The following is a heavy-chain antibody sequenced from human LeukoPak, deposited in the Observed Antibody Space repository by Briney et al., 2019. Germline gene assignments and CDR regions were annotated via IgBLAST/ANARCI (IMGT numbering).Heavy chain of an antibody. Sequence: SETLSLTCTVSGGSISSSSYYWGWIRQPPGKGLEWIGSIYYSGSTYYNPSLKSRVTISVDTSKNQFSLELSSVTAADTAVYYCEVRGVIQRGFDPWGQGTLVTVSS. CDR3: EVRGVIQRGFDP. CDR2: IYYSGST. CDR1: GGSISSSSYY. J-gene: IGHJ5*02. V-gene: IGHV4-39*01. D-gene: IGHD3-10*01.